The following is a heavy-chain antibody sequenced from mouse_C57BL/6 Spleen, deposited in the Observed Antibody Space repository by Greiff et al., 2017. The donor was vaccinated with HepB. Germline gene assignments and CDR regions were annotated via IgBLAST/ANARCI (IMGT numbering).Heavy chain of an antibody. V-gene: IGHV1-42*01. CDR1: GYSFTGYY. CDR2: INPSTGGT. J-gene: IGHJ2*01. CDR3: ARLETTGTSFDY. D-gene: IGHD4-1*01. Sequence: VQLQQSGPELVKPGASVKISCKASGYSFTGYYMNWVKQSPEKSLEWIGEINPSTGGTTYNQKFKAKATLTVDKSSSTAYMQLKSLTSEDSAVYYWARLETTGTSFDYWGQGTTLTVSS.